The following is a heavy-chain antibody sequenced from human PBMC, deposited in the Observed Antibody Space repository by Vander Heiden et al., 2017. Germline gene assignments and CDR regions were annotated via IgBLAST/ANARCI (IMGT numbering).Heavy chain of an antibody. CDR1: GYTFTNFD. CDR3: ARTGNCVGTSCFSPY. CDR2: MNANSGHT. J-gene: IGHJ4*02. D-gene: IGHD2-2*03. V-gene: IGHV1-8*02. Sequence: QVRLVQSGAEVKKPGASVKVSCSTSGYTFTNFDLKWVRQAPGQGLEWMGWMNANSGHTAFAEKFQGRVTMTRSTSTGTAYMELSGLRSDDTAMYYCARTGNCVGTSCFSPYWGQGTLVTVSS.